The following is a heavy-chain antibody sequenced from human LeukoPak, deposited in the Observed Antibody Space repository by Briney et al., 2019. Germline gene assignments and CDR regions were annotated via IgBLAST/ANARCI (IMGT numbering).Heavy chain of an antibody. D-gene: IGHD3-22*01. Sequence: ASVKVSCKASGYTFTSYDINWVRQATGQGLEWMGWMNPNSGNTGYAQKFQGRVTMTRNTSISTAYMELGSLRSEDTAVYYCARGGGVDSSGYYPTIDYWGQGTLVTVSS. CDR2: MNPNSGNT. V-gene: IGHV1-8*01. CDR1: GYTFTSYD. J-gene: IGHJ4*02. CDR3: ARGGGVDSSGYYPTIDY.